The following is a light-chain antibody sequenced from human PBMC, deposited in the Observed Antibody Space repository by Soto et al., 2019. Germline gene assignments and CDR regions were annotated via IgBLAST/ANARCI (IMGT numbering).Light chain of an antibody. CDR2: AAS. J-gene: IGKJ5*01. Sequence: EIVMTHSPDALSLFPGDISGLSCCACERIGDYLAWYQQRPGQAPRLLIYAASRGAAGTPHRFSGSGSERAFTLAISGLEPADFGVYYCQQYVTSPSITFGQGTRLEIK. CDR3: QQYVTSPSIT. CDR1: ERIGDY. V-gene: IGKV3-20*01.